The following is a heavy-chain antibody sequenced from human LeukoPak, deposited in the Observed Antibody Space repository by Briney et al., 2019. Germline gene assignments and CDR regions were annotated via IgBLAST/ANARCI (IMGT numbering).Heavy chain of an antibody. Sequence: GASVKVSCKASGYTFTSYDINWVRQATGQGLEWMGWMNPNSGNTGYAQKFQGRVTMTRNTSISTAYMELSSLRSEDTAVYYCARGRATMVRGFGRGGNRKNTFDYWGQGTLVTVSS. D-gene: IGHD3-10*01. V-gene: IGHV1-8*01. J-gene: IGHJ4*02. CDR3: ARGRATMVRGFGRGGNRKNTFDY. CDR2: MNPNSGNT. CDR1: GYTFTSYD.